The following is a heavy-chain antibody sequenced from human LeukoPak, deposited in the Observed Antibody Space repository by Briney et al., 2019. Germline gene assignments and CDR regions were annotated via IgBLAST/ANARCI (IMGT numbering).Heavy chain of an antibody. D-gene: IGHD6-19*01. V-gene: IGHV3-23*01. Sequence: PGGSLRLSCAASGFTFIDYGIYWVRQAPGKGLEWVSGISGNGDRTSYADSVKGRFAVSRDNSKNTAYLQMNSLRPEDTAVYYCAKDQFSSGFEYFQHWGQGTLVTVSS. CDR2: ISGNGDRT. J-gene: IGHJ1*01. CDR1: GFTFIDYG. CDR3: AKDQFSSGFEYFQH.